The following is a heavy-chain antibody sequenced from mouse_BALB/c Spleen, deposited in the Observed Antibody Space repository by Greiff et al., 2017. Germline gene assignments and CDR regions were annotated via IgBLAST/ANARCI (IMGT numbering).Heavy chain of an antibody. CDR2: INPNNGGT. CDR3: ARSGYYGSSWYFDV. CDR1: GYTFTDYN. Sequence: EVQLVESGPELVKPGASVKIPCKASGYTFTDYNMDWVKQSHGKSLEWIGDINPNNGGTIYNQKFKGKATLTVDKSSSTAYMELRSLTSEDTAVYYCARSGYYGSSWYFDVWGAGTTVTVSS. D-gene: IGHD1-1*01. J-gene: IGHJ1*01. V-gene: IGHV1-18*01.